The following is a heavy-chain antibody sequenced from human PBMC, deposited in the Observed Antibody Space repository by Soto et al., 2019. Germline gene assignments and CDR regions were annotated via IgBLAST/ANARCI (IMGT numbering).Heavy chain of an antibody. J-gene: IGHJ4*02. CDR3: AREYEYYYDSSGNNY. Sequence: GGSLRLSCAASGFTFSSYSMNWVRQAPGKGLEWVSSISSSSSYIYYADSVKGRFTISRDNAKNSLYLQMNSLRAEDTAVYYCAREYEYYYDSSGNNYWGQGTLVTVPQ. V-gene: IGHV3-21*01. D-gene: IGHD3-22*01. CDR2: ISSSSSYI. CDR1: GFTFSSYS.